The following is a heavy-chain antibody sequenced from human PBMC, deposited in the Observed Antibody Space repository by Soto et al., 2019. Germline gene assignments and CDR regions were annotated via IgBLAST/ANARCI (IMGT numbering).Heavy chain of an antibody. Sequence: GGSLRLSCSASGLTFSGYAMYWVRQAPGKGLEYVSAISNNGGRTNYADSVKGRFTISRDNSKDTLYLQMSSLRAEDTAVYFCVKSPQSYYDSSGFDCWGQGTLVTVSS. D-gene: IGHD3-22*01. CDR2: ISNNGGRT. CDR1: GLTFSGYA. V-gene: IGHV3-64D*06. CDR3: VKSPQSYYDSSGFDC. J-gene: IGHJ4*02.